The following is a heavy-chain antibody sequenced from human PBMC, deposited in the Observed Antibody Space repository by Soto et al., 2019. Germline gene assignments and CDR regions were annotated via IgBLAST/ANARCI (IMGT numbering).Heavy chain of an antibody. J-gene: IGHJ6*02. D-gene: IGHD6-6*01. Sequence: SETLSLTCTVSGGSISSSSYYWGWIRQPPGKGLEWIGSIYYSGSTYYNPSLKSRVTISVDTSKNQFSLKLSSVTAADTAVYYCARHGYVYSSSLEGFYYYGMDVWGQGTTVTVSS. CDR2: IYYSGST. CDR1: GGSISSSSYY. CDR3: ARHGYVYSSSLEGFYYYGMDV. V-gene: IGHV4-39*01.